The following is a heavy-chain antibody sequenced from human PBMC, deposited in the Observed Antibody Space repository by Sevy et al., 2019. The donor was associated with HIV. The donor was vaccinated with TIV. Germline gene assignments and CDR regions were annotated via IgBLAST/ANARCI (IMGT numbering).Heavy chain of an antibody. D-gene: IGHD3-10*01. Sequence: GGSLRLSCVASGFTFTNAWMSWVRQAPGKGLEWVGRIKSKTDGGTADYAAPVKGRFTISRDDSKNTLFLQMNSLQTEGTAVYFCTTGSSYGSGSYFPWGQGTLVTVSS. V-gene: IGHV3-15*01. CDR2: IKSKTDGGTA. CDR1: GFTFTNAW. J-gene: IGHJ5*02. CDR3: TTGSSYGSGSYFP.